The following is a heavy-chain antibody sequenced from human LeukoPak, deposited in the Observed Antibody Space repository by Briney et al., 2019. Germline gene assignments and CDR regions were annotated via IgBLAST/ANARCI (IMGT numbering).Heavy chain of an antibody. Sequence: ASVKVSCKASGYTFTGYYMHWVRQAPGQGLEWMGWINPNSGGTNYAQKFQGRVTMTRDTSISTAYMELSRLRSDDTAVYYCARLSRLIVVVPAARYNWFDPWGQGTLVTVSP. CDR1: GYTFTGYY. J-gene: IGHJ5*02. CDR2: INPNSGGT. D-gene: IGHD2-2*01. V-gene: IGHV1-2*02. CDR3: ARLSRLIVVVPAARYNWFDP.